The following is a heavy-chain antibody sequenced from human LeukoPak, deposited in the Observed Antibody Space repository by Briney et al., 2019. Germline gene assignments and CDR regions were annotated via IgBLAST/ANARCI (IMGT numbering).Heavy chain of an antibody. CDR3: ARSPSGYRFDY. D-gene: IGHD3-22*01. CDR1: GGSVSSGSYF. Sequence: PSETLSLTCTVSGGSVSSGSYFWPWIRQPPGKGLEWIGYIYYSGSTNYNPSLKSRVTISVDTSKNQFSLKLSSVTAADTAVYYCARSPSGYRFDYWGQGTLVTVSS. CDR2: IYYSGST. J-gene: IGHJ4*02. V-gene: IGHV4-61*01.